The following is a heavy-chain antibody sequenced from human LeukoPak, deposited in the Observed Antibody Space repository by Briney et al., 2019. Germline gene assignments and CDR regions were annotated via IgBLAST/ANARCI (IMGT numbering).Heavy chain of an antibody. D-gene: IGHD6-25*01. CDR3: MKDLIAAAGNDY. V-gene: IGHV1-2*02. CDR2: INPNSGGA. CDR1: GYTLTSYY. Sequence: ASVKVSCKTSGYTLTSYYVHWVRQAPGQGLEWMGWINPNSGGANYAQKFQGRVTMTRDTSISTAYMELSRLSSDDTAVYYCMKDLIAAAGNDYWGQGTLVTVSS. J-gene: IGHJ4*02.